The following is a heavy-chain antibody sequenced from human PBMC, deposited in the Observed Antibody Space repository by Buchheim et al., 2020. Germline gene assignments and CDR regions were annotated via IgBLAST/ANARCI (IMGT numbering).Heavy chain of an antibody. J-gene: IGHJ5*02. V-gene: IGHV3-23*01. CDR2: ISGSGGST. CDR3: AKELVGVITPAAPNWFDP. D-gene: IGHD2-15*01. CDR1: GFTFSSYA. Sequence: EVQLLESGGGLVQPGGSLRLSCAASGFTFSSYAMSWVRQAPGKGLEWVSAISGSGGSTYYAGSVKGRFTISRDNSKNTLLLQMNSLRAEDTAVYYCAKELVGVITPAAPNWFDPWGQGTL.